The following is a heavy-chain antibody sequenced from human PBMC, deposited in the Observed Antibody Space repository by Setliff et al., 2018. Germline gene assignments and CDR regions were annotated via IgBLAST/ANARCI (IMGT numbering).Heavy chain of an antibody. V-gene: IGHV1-18*01. J-gene: IGHJ4*02. CDR1: GYNFKTYA. CDR3: ARDRTYYGSGTYTRWFDY. CDR2: ISLYDGHT. Sequence: GASVKVSCKASGYNFKTYAISWVRQAPGQGLEWMGFISLYDGHTNYAQNFQGRLTVTTDKSTNQFSLKLNSVTAADTAVYYCARDRTYYGSGTYTRWFDYWGQGSLVTVSS. D-gene: IGHD3-10*01.